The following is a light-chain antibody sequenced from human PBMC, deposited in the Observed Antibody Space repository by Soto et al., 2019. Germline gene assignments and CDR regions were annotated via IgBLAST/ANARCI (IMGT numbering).Light chain of an antibody. Sequence: SYELTQPPSVSVSPGQTTRITCSGDKLTDKYVCWYQEKPGQSPVVVIYEDRKRPSGIPERFSGSNSGNTATLTISGTQAMDEADYYCQVWDSGTAVFGGGTKLTVL. CDR2: EDR. J-gene: IGLJ2*01. CDR1: KLTDKY. CDR3: QVWDSGTAV. V-gene: IGLV3-1*01.